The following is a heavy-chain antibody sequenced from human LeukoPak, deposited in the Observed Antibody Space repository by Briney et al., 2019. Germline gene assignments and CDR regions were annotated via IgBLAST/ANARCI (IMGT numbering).Heavy chain of an antibody. D-gene: IGHD3-10*01. V-gene: IGHV3-74*01. J-gene: IGHJ4*02. CDR1: GFTFSNYR. Sequence: QPGGSLRLSCAASGFTFSNYRMHWVRQAPGKGLVWVSRINSDGSSTNYADSVKGRLTISRDNAKNSLYLQMNSLRDEDTAAYYCARGGSGSIYPFDDWGQGTLVTVSS. CDR3: ARGGSGSIYPFDD. CDR2: INSDGSST.